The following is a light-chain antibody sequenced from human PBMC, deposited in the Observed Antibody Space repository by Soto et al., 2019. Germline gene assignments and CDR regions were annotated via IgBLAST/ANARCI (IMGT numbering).Light chain of an antibody. Sequence: QSVLTQPRSVSESPGQSVTISCTGTSSDVGAYDYVSWYQQHPGKAPQLMIYDVTKRPSGVPHRFSGSRSGNTASLTISGLQAEEDADYYCCSYAGSYTWVFGGGTKLTVL. CDR2: DVT. CDR1: SSDVGAYDY. J-gene: IGLJ2*01. V-gene: IGLV2-11*01. CDR3: CSYAGSYTWV.